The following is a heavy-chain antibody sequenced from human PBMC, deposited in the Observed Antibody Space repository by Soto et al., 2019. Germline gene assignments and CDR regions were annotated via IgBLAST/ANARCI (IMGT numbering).Heavy chain of an antibody. CDR2: ISGSGGST. CDR1: GFTFSSYA. V-gene: IGHV3-23*01. CDR3: AKDPRYGSGSPEAYGMDV. J-gene: IGHJ6*02. Sequence: GGSLRLSCAASGFTFSSYAMSWVRQAPGKGLEWVSAISGSGGSTYYADSVKGRFTISRDNSKSTLYLQMNSLRAEDTAVYYCAKDPRYGSGSPEAYGMDVWGQGTTVTVSS. D-gene: IGHD3-10*01.